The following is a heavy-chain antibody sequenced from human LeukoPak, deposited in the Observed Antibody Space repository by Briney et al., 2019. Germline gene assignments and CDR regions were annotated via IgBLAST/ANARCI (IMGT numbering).Heavy chain of an antibody. CDR2: ISSSSSYI. CDR3: ARDRGIAAAGIGN. CDR1: GFTFSSYS. D-gene: IGHD6-13*01. V-gene: IGHV3-21*01. J-gene: IGHJ4*02. Sequence: PGGSLRLSCAASGFTFSSYSMNWVRQAPGKGLEWVSSISSSSSYIYYADPVKGRFTISRDNAKNSLYLQMNSLRAEDTAVYYCARDRGIAAAGIGNWGQGTLVTVSS.